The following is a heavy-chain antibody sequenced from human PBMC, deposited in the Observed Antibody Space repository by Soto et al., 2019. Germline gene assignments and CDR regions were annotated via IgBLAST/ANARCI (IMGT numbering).Heavy chain of an antibody. CDR3: ARGSPQYSGYDYDY. CDR1: GYTFTSYD. J-gene: IGHJ4*02. CDR2: MNPNSGNT. D-gene: IGHD5-12*01. V-gene: IGHV1-8*01. Sequence: GASVKVSCKASGYTFTSYDINWVRQATGQGLEWMGWMNPNSGNTGYAQKFQGRVTMTRNTSISTAYMELSSLRSEDTAVYYCARGSPQYSGYDYDYWGQGTLVTVSS.